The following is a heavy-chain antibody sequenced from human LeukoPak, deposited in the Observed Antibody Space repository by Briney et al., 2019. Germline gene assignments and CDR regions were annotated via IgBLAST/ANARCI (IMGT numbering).Heavy chain of an antibody. V-gene: IGHV3-7*01. J-gene: IGHJ4*02. CDR1: GFTFSDYS. D-gene: IGHD4-11*01. CDR3: ARDYSDLRNDY. CDR2: IKQDGSEK. Sequence: GGSLRLSCAASGFTFSDYSMNWVRQAPGKGLEWVANIKQDGSEKYYVDSAKGRFTISRDNAKNSLYLQMNSLRAEDTAVYYCARDYSDLRNDYWGQGTLVTVSS.